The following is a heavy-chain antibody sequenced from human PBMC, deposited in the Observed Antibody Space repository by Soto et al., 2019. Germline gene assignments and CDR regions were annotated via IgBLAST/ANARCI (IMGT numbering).Heavy chain of an antibody. Sequence: GGSLRLSCAASGFIFSDYYMIWIRQAPGKGLEWISYITNSGSAIYYADSVKGRFTVPRDNAKNSLYLQMNSLRADDTAVYYCARDFGGPDYWGHGTLVTVSS. V-gene: IGHV3-11*01. J-gene: IGHJ4*01. D-gene: IGHD2-15*01. CDR3: ARDFGGPDY. CDR2: ITNSGSAI. CDR1: GFIFSDYY.